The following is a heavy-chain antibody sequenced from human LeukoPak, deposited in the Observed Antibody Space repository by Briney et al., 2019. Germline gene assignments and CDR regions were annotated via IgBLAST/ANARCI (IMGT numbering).Heavy chain of an antibody. CDR3: ATVQLWSYFDY. D-gene: IGHD5-18*01. V-gene: IGHV4-39*01. J-gene: IGHJ4*02. Sequence: SETLSLTCTVSGGSISSSTYYWGWIRQPPGRGLEWIGTIYYRGSTYYNPSLKSRVTISVDTSNNQFSLRLSSVTAADTAVYYCATVQLWSYFDYWGQGTLVTVSS. CDR1: GGSISSSTYY. CDR2: IYYRGST.